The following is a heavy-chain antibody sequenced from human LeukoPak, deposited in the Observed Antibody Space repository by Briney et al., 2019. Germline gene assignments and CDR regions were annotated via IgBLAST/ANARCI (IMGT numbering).Heavy chain of an antibody. J-gene: IGHJ4*02. Sequence: PGGSLRLSCAASGFTVSSNYMSWVRQAPGKGLEWVSVIYSGGSTYYADSVKGRFTISRDNSKNTLYLQMNSLRAEDTAVYYCARATGSGYYNYFDYWGQGTLVTVSS. D-gene: IGHD3-3*01. V-gene: IGHV3-66*02. CDR1: GFTVSSNY. CDR3: ARATGSGYYNYFDY. CDR2: IYSGGST.